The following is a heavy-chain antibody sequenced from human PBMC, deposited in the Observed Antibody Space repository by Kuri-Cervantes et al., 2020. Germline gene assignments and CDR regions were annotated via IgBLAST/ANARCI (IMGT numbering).Heavy chain of an antibody. CDR3: AKLRIAVADTTDY. CDR2: ISYDGSNK. CDR1: GFTFSSYG. V-gene: IGHV3-30*18. Sequence: LSLTCAASGFTFSSYGMHWVRQAPGKGLEWVAVISYDGSNKYYADSVKGRFTISRDNSKNTLYLQMNSLRAEDTAVYYCAKLRIAVADTTDYWGQGTLVTVSS. J-gene: IGHJ4*02. D-gene: IGHD6-19*01.